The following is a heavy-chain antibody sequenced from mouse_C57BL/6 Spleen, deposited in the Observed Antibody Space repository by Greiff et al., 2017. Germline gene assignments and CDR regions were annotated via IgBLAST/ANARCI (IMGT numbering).Heavy chain of an antibody. CDR3: ARGDYGSSRYWYFDV. D-gene: IGHD1-1*01. V-gene: IGHV1-59*01. CDR2: IDPSDSYT. CDR1: GYTFTSYW. Sequence: VQLQQPGAELVRPGTSVKLSCKASGYTFTSYWMHWVKQRPGQGLEWIGVIDPSDSYTNYNQKFKGKATLTVDTSSSTAYMQLSSLTSEDSAVYYCARGDYGSSRYWYFDVWGTGTTVTVSS. J-gene: IGHJ1*03.